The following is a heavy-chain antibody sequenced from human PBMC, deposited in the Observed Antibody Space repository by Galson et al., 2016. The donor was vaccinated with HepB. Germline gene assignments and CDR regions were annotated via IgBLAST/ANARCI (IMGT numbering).Heavy chain of an antibody. D-gene: IGHD1-26*01. CDR2: IDWDDGK. Sequence: PALVKPTQTLTLTCTLSGFSLSTRTMRVSWIRQAPGKALEWLARIDWDDGKFYNSSLKTRLTISKDTSKNQVVLAMTNMDPLDTATYYCARIRREVLGAFDRWGHGTIVTVSS. CDR1: GFSLSTRTMR. CDR3: ARIRREVLGAFDR. V-gene: IGHV2-70*04. J-gene: IGHJ3*01.